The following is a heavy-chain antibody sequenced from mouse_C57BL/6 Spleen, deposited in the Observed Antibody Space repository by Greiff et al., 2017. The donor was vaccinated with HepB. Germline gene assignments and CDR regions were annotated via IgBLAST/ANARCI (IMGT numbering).Heavy chain of an antibody. D-gene: IGHD4-1*01. Sequence: EVKLVESEGGLVQPGSSTKLSCTASGFTFSDYYMAWVRQVPEKGLEWVANINYDGSSTYYLDSLKSRFIISRDNAKNILYLQMSSLKSEDTATYYCARAPWGYYFDYWGQGTTLTVSS. CDR2: INYDGSST. CDR3: ARAPWGYYFDY. J-gene: IGHJ2*01. CDR1: GFTFSDYY. V-gene: IGHV5-16*01.